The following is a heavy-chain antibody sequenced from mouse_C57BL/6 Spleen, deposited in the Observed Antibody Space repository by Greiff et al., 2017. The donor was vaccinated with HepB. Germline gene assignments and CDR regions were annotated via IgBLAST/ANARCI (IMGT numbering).Heavy chain of an antibody. V-gene: IGHV1-62-2*01. CDR1: GYTFTEYT. D-gene: IGHD2-4*01. J-gene: IGHJ3*01. CDR2: FYAGSGSI. CDR3: ARHEEGIYYDYDTGAWFAY. Sequence: VQLQQSGAELVKPGASVKLSCKASGYTFTEYTIHWVKQRSGQGLEWIGWFYAGSGSIKYNEKFKDKATLTADKSSSTVYMELSRLTSEDSAVYFCARHEEGIYYDYDTGAWFAYWGQGTLVTVSA.